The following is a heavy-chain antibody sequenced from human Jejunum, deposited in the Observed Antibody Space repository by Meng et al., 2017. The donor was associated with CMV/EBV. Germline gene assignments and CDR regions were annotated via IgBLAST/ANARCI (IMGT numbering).Heavy chain of an antibody. J-gene: IGHJ6*02. CDR3: AKRITLVRGRIMDYYAMDV. Sequence: YGISWVRKAPGQGREWMGWISGYNGNTNYAQKFQGRVTLTREISTTTAYMELRSLRVEDTGVYYCAKRITLVRGRIMDYYAMDVWGQGTAVTVSS. CDR2: ISGYNGNT. V-gene: IGHV1-18*01. D-gene: IGHD3-10*01. CDR1: YG.